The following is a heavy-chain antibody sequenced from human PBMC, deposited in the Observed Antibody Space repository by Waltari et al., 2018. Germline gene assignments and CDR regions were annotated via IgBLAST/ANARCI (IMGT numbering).Heavy chain of an antibody. CDR2: IYPGDSET. CDR1: GYSFTSYW. Sequence: EVQLVQSGAEVKKPGESLKISCTGSGYSFTSYWIGWVRQMPGKGLEWVGIIYPGDSETTYSPSFQGQVTISADKSKNTAYLEWSSLKVSDTAIYFCARPGSNGLDSWGQGTLVTVSS. CDR3: ARPGSNGLDS. V-gene: IGHV5-51*01. D-gene: IGHD2-8*01. J-gene: IGHJ4*02.